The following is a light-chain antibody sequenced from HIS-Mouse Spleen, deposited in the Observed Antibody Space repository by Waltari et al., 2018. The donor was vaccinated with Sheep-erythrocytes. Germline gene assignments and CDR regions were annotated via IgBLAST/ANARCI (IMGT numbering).Light chain of an antibody. CDR1: QSVSSSY. CDR3: QQANSFPIT. Sequence: EIVLTQSPGTLSLSPGERATLSCRASQSVSSSYLAWYQQKPGQAPRLLIYGASSRATGIPDRFSGSGSGTDFTLTISRLEPEDFATYYCQQANSFPITFDQGTRLEIK. CDR2: GAS. V-gene: IGKV3-20*01. J-gene: IGKJ5*01.